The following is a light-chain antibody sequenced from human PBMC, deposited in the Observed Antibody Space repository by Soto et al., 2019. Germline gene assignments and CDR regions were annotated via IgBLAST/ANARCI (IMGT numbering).Light chain of an antibody. CDR1: SSDVGGYNY. Sequence: QSALTQPASVSGSPGQSITISCTGTSSDVGGYNYVSWYQQHPGKAPKLMIYDVSNRPSGVSNRFSGSKSGNTASLTISWLQSEDEADYYCSSYTSSSHYVFGTGTKVTVL. CDR3: SSYTSSSHYV. J-gene: IGLJ1*01. CDR2: DVS. V-gene: IGLV2-14*01.